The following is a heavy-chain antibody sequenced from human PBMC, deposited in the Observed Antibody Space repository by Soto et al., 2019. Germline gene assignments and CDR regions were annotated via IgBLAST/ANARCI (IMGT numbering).Heavy chain of an antibody. D-gene: IGHD3-10*01. V-gene: IGHV1-18*01. CDR3: ARVWGITMVRGVIPMYNWFDP. CDR1: GYTFTSYG. Sequence: QVQLVQSGAEVKKPGASVKVSCKASGYTFTSYGISWVRQAPGQGLEWMGWISAYNGNTNYAQKLQGRVTMTTDTSTSTAYMELRSLRSDDTAVYYCARVWGITMVRGVIPMYNWFDPRGQGTLVTVSS. J-gene: IGHJ5*02. CDR2: ISAYNGNT.